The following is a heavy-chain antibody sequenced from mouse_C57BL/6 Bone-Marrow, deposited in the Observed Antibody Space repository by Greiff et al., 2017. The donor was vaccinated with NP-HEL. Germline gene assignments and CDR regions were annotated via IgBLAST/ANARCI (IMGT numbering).Heavy chain of an antibody. CDR2: INSDGGTT. J-gene: IGHJ4*01. CDR3: ARHDCYSYYAMDY. Sequence: EVQGVESGGGLVQPGESLKLSCESHEYEFPSHDMSWVRTTPEKRLEFVAAINSDGGTTYYPNIMEKRFIISSENTKKTLYQRMSSLRSEAAALYYGARHDCYSYYAMDYWGQGTAVTVSS. V-gene: IGHV5-2*01. CDR1: EYEFPSHD. D-gene: IGHD2-3*01.